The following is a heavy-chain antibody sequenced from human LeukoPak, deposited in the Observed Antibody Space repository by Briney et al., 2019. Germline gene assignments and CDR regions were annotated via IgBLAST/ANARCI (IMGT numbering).Heavy chain of an antibody. CDR1: GFTFGSYA. Sequence: GRSLRLSCAASGFTFGSYAMHWVRQAPGKGLEWVAVISYDGSNKYYVDSVKGRFTISRDNSKNTLYLHMDSLRAEDTAVYFCAKPYNYGVRDVHFDYWGQGTLVAVSS. CDR3: AKPYNYGVRDVHFDY. V-gene: IGHV3-30*18. CDR2: ISYDGSNK. D-gene: IGHD4-17*01. J-gene: IGHJ4*02.